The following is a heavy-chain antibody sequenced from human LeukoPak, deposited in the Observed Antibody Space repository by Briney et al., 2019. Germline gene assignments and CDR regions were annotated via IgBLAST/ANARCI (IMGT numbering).Heavy chain of an antibody. CDR3: ARALSGTYGLFQH. J-gene: IGHJ1*01. D-gene: IGHD1-26*01. CDR1: GGSISNYY. CDR2: IYYSGST. Sequence: SETLSLTCTVSGGSISNYYWSWIRQPPGKGLEWIGYIYYSGSTYYNPSLRSRVTTSVDTSKNQFSLNLNSVTAADTAVYYCARALSGTYGLFQHWGQGTLVTVSS. V-gene: IGHV4-59*01.